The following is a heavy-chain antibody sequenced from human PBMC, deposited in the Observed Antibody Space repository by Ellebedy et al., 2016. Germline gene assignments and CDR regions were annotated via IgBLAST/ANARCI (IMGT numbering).Heavy chain of an antibody. CDR3: ARSYDTSGFPSWDS. J-gene: IGHJ4*02. D-gene: IGHD3-22*01. V-gene: IGHV3-66*01. CDR2: MTSAATT. Sequence: GESLKISXAASGFPVSRNYMSWVRQAPRKGLEWVSLMTSAATTHFADAVRGRFAMSRDNSKNTVFLQMDNLRLEDTAVYYCARSYDTSGFPSWDSWGQGTLVIVSS. CDR1: GFPVSRNY.